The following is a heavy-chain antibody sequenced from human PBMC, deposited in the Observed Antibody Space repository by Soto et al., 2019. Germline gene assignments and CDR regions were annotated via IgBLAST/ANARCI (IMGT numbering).Heavy chain of an antibody. CDR1: GYTFTSYG. J-gene: IGHJ3*02. Sequence: QVQLVQSGAEVKKPGASVKVSCKASGYTFTSYGISWVRQAPGQGLEWMGWISAYNGNTNYAQKLQGRVTVTTDTSTSTAYMELRSLRSDDTAVYYCARRVITIFGVVSFDAFDIWGQGTMVTVSS. V-gene: IGHV1-18*01. CDR3: ARRVITIFGVVSFDAFDI. CDR2: ISAYNGNT. D-gene: IGHD3-3*01.